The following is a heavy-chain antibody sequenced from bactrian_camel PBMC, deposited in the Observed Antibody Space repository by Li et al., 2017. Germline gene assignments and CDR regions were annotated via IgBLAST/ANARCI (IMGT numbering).Heavy chain of an antibody. V-gene: IGHV3S40*01. CDR2: IIHDSDTT. J-gene: IGHJ4*01. D-gene: IGHD6*01. CDR3: ATDPTLILVAGGSVFGH. CDR1: GFTFSNYH. Sequence: VQLVESGGGLVQPGGSLRLSCVASGFTFSNYHMSWVRQAPGKGLEWVSRIIHDSDTTSYADSVKGRFTISRDNAKNTVYLQMNSLKSEDTALHYCATDPTLILVAGGSVFGHWGQGTQVTVS.